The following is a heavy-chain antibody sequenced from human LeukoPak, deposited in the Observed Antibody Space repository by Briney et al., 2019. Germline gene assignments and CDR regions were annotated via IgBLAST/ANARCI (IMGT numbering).Heavy chain of an antibody. J-gene: IGHJ6*03. CDR3: ARDRGAHLYYYYYMDV. CDR2: IYTSGST. CDR1: GGSISSYY. Sequence: SETLSLTCTVPGGSISSYYWSWIRQPAGKGLEWIGRIYTSGSTNYNPSLKSRVTMSVDTSKNQFSLKLSSVTAADTAVYYCARDRGAHLYYYYYMDVWGKGTTVTVSS. V-gene: IGHV4-4*07. D-gene: IGHD3-10*01.